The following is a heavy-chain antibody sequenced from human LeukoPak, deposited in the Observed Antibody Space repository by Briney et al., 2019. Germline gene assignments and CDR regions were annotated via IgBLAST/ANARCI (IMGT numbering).Heavy chain of an antibody. Sequence: PSETLSLTCTVSGGSIRGYYWSWIRQLPGKGLEWIGYVHYSGSTNYNPSLKSRVTISVDTSKNQFSLKLSSVTAADAAVYYCAAGQAYYYGSGSYYSDYWGQGTLVTVSS. CDR3: AAGQAYYYGSGSYYSDY. D-gene: IGHD3-10*01. V-gene: IGHV4-59*01. J-gene: IGHJ4*02. CDR2: VHYSGST. CDR1: GGSIRGYY.